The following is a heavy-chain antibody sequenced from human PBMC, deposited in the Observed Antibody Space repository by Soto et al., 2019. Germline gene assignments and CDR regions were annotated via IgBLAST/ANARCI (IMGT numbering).Heavy chain of an antibody. J-gene: IGHJ3*02. V-gene: IGHV4-61*08. CDR2: IYYSGST. CDR1: GGSISSGGYY. CDR3: ATRYCSGGSCYSPDAFDI. D-gene: IGHD2-15*01. Sequence: SETLSLTCTVSGGSISSGGYYWSWIRQHPGKGLEWIGYIYYSGSTNYNPSLKSRVTISVDTSKNQFSLKLSSVTAADTAVYYCATRYCSGGSCYSPDAFDIWGQGTMVTVSS.